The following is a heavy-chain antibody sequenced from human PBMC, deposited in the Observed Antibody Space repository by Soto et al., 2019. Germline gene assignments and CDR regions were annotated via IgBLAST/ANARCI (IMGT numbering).Heavy chain of an antibody. V-gene: IGHV1-58*02. J-gene: IGHJ3*02. CDR3: AATRNQADAFDI. D-gene: IGHD2-2*01. CDR2: IVVGSGNT. Sequence: ASVKVSCKASGFTFTSSAMQWVRQARGQRLEWIGWIVVGSGNTNYAQKFQERVTITRDMSTSTAYMELSSLRSEDTAVYYCAATRNQADAFDIWGQGTMVTVSS. CDR1: GFTFTSSA.